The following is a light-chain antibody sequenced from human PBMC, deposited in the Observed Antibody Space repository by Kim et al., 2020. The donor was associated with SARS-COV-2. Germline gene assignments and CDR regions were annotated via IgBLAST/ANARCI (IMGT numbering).Light chain of an antibody. Sequence: DIQMTHSPSTLSASVGDRVTITCRASQTISSWLAWYQLKPGKAPKLLIYKASTLESGVPSRFSGSGSWTEFTLTISSLQPDDFATYYCQQCNSYSPTFGQGTKVDIK. CDR1: QTISSW. CDR2: KAS. J-gene: IGKJ1*01. CDR3: QQCNSYSPT. V-gene: IGKV1-5*03.